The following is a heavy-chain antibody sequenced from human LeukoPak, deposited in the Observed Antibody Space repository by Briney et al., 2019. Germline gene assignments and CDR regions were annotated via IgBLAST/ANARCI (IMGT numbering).Heavy chain of an antibody. CDR3: ARNILFAFDI. V-gene: IGHV3-53*01. J-gene: IGHJ3*02. CDR1: GLTVSSSY. Sequence: GGSLGLSCAASGLTVSSSYMSWVRQAPGKGLEWVSIIYNDGSTYYAGSMKGRFTISRDNSKNTLYLQVNSLRAEDTAMYYCARNILFAFDIWGQGTMVTVSS. CDR2: IYNDGST.